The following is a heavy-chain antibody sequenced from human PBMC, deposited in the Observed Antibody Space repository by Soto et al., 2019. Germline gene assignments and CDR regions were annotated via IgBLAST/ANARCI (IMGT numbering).Heavy chain of an antibody. Sequence: QVQLVQSGAEEKKPGASVKVSCKASGYTFTGYAKHWVRQAPGQRLEWMGWINAGNGNTKYSQKFQGRVTITRDTSASTAYMELSSLRSEDTAVYYCARAEAVAADFDYWGQGTLVTVSS. CDR1: GYTFTGYA. CDR3: ARAEAVAADFDY. V-gene: IGHV1-3*05. D-gene: IGHD6-19*01. J-gene: IGHJ4*02. CDR2: INAGNGNT.